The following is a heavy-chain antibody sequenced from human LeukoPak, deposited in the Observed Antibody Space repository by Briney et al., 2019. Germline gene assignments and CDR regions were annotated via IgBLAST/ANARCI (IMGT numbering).Heavy chain of an antibody. CDR2: INPNSGGT. J-gene: IGHJ3*02. Sequence: ASVKVSCKASGYTFTDYYMHWVRQAPGQGLEWMGWINPNSGGTNYTQNFQGRVTMTRDTSISTACMALSRLRSDDTAVYYCAVFPGIVGATPLRNDAFDIWGQGTMVTVSS. CDR3: AVFPGIVGATPLRNDAFDI. D-gene: IGHD1-26*01. V-gene: IGHV1-2*02. CDR1: GYTFTDYY.